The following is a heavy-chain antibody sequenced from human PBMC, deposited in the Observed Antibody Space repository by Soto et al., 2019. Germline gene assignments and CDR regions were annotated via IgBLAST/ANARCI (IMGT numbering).Heavy chain of an antibody. CDR1: GFTFSSYS. J-gene: IGHJ4*02. V-gene: IGHV3-48*02. Sequence: GGSLRLSCAASGFTFSSYSMNWVRQAPGKGLEWVSYISSSSSTIYYADSVGGRFTISRDNAKNSLYLQMNSLRDEDTAVYYCVRERNGYNSAFCDYWGQGTLVTVSS. CDR3: VRERNGYNSAFCDY. CDR2: ISSSSSTI. D-gene: IGHD1-1*01.